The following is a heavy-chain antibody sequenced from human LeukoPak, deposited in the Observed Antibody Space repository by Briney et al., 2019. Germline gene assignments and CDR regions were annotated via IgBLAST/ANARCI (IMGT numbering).Heavy chain of an antibody. V-gene: IGHV3-23*01. J-gene: IGHJ4*02. CDR2: ISASGGNS. CDR3: ARDIELSC. Sequence: GGSLRLSCAASGFTFSDFYMNWVRQASGRGLEWVSLISASGGNSYYADSVKGRFTVSRDSSKNTLHLQMNSLRAEDTAVYYCARDIELSCWGQGTLVTVSS. CDR1: GFTFSDFY. D-gene: IGHD1-26*01.